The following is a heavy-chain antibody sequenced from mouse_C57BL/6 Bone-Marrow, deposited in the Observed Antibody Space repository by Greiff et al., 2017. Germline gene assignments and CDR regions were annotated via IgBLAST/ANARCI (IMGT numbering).Heavy chain of an antibody. CDR2: IYPGSGST. CDR3: ARGGITTGVASMDY. Sequence: QVQLQQPGAELVKPGASVKMSCKASGYTFTSYWITWVKQRPGQGLEWIGDIYPGSGSTNYNEKFKSKATLTVDTSSSTAYMQLSSLTSEDSAVYYCARGGITTGVASMDYWGQGTSVTVSA. J-gene: IGHJ4*01. CDR1: GYTFTSYW. D-gene: IGHD1-1*01. V-gene: IGHV1-55*01.